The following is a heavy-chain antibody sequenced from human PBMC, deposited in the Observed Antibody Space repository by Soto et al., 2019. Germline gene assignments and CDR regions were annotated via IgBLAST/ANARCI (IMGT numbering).Heavy chain of an antibody. V-gene: IGHV4-31*03. CDR1: GGSISSGGYY. Sequence: QVQLQESGPGLVKPSQTLSLTCTVSGGSISSGGYYWSWIRQHPGKGLEWIGYIYYSGSTYYNPSLKRRVTISVDTSKNQFSLKLSSVTAADTAVYYCARVMGTYYYDSSGYPWYFDLWGRGTLVTVSS. CDR3: ARVMGTYYYDSSGYPWYFDL. D-gene: IGHD3-22*01. CDR2: IYYSGST. J-gene: IGHJ2*01.